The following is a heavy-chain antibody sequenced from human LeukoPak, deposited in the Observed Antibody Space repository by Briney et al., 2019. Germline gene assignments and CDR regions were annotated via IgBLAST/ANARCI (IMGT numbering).Heavy chain of an antibody. V-gene: IGHV1-18*01. CDR3: ARFSGSGWYGYYYYYMDV. CDR2: ISAYNGNT. Sequence: ASVKVSCKASGYTFTNYGISWVRQAPGQGLEWMGWISAYNGNTNYAQKLQGRVTMTTDTSTSTAYMELRSLRSDDTAVYYCARFSGSGWYGYYYYYMDVWGKGTTVTISS. D-gene: IGHD6-19*01. CDR1: GYTFTNYG. J-gene: IGHJ6*03.